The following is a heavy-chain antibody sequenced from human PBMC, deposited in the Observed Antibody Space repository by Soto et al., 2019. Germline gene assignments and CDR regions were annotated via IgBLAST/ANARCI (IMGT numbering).Heavy chain of an antibody. J-gene: IGHJ4*02. Sequence: WVSAISGSGGSTYYADSVKGRFTISRDNSKNTLYLQMNSLRAEDTAVYYCAKEQNGARYFDYWGQGTLVTVSS. V-gene: IGHV3-23*01. D-gene: IGHD4-17*01. CDR3: AKEQNGARYFDY. CDR2: ISGSGGST.